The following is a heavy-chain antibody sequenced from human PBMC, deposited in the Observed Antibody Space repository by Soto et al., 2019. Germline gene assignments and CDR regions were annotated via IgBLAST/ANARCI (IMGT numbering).Heavy chain of an antibody. CDR1: GGSISSYY. D-gene: IGHD3-3*01. CDR2: IYHSGST. CDR3: ARAGVWISGVVTERGFDP. Sequence: PSETLSLTCTVSGGSISSYYWSWIRQPPGKGLEWIGYIYHSGSTNHNPSLKSRVTISVDTSKNQVSLKLRSVTAADTAVYYCARAGVWISGVVTERGFDPWGQGTLVTVSS. V-gene: IGHV4-59*01. J-gene: IGHJ5*02.